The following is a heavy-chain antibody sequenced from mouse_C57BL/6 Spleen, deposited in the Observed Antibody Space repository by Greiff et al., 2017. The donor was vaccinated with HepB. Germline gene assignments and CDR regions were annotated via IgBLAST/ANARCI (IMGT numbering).Heavy chain of an antibody. CDR2: ISNGGGST. V-gene: IGHV5-12*01. D-gene: IGHD2-1*01. CDR1: GFTFSDYY. Sequence: EVQLVESGGGLVQPGGSLKLSCAASGFTFSDYYMYWVRQTPEKRLEWVAYISNGGGSTYYPDTVKGRFTISRDNAKNTLYLQMSRLKSEDTAMYYCARRGNYGYYAMDYWGQGTSVTVSS. J-gene: IGHJ4*01. CDR3: ARRGNYGYYAMDY.